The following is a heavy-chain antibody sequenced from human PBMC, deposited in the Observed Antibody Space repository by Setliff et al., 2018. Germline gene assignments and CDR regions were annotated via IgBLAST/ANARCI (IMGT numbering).Heavy chain of an antibody. CDR3: ARWTARAVDY. Sequence: GGSLRLSCVGSGFTFSNFWMTWVRQAPGKGLEWVANINQDGSEKSHVGSVKGRFTISRDNAKNSLYLQMSSLRAEDTAVYYCARWTARAVDYWGQGTLVTVSS. V-gene: IGHV3-7*03. CDR2: INQDGSEK. J-gene: IGHJ4*02. D-gene: IGHD6-6*01. CDR1: GFTFSNFW.